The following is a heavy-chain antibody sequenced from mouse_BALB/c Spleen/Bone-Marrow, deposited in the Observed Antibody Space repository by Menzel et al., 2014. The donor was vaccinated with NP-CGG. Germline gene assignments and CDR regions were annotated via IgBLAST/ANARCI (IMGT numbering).Heavy chain of an antibody. V-gene: IGHV5-9-2*01. CDR2: ISGGGSYT. CDR1: GFSFNSYD. D-gene: IGHD2-4*01. CDR3: ARHAYYDQTEVSFVY. Sequence: EVHLVESGGGLVKSGGSLKLSCAASGFSFNSYDMSWVRPTPEKRLEWVATISGGGSYTFYPDSVKGRFTIARDNAKNNLYLQLSSLRSEDTALYYCARHAYYDQTEVSFVYWGQGTLVTVSA. J-gene: IGHJ3*01.